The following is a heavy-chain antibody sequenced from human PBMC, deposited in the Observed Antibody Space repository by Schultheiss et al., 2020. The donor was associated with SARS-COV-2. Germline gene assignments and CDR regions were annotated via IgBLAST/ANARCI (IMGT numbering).Heavy chain of an antibody. D-gene: IGHD5-24*01. V-gene: IGHV3-21*04. CDR2: ISSSSSYI. CDR3: VKEGEEMGTS. J-gene: IGHJ4*02. CDR1: GFTFSSYS. Sequence: GESLKISCAASGFTFSSYSMNWVRQAPGKGLEWVSSISSSSSYIYYADSVKGRFTISRDNAKNSLYLQMNSLRVDDTAVYYCVKEGEEMGTSWGQGTLVTVSS.